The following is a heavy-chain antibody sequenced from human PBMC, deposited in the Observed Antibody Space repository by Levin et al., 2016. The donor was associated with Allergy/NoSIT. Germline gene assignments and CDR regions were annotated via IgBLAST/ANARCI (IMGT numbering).Heavy chain of an antibody. J-gene: IGHJ6*02. CDR1: GFTFSSYG. Sequence: GESLKISCAASGFTFSSYGMHWVRQAPGKGLEWVAVISYDGSNKYYVDSVKGRFTISRDNSKNTLFLQMNSLRAEDTAVYYCAKDLPSQYVGHYFDMDVWGQGTTVTVSS. CDR3: AKDLPSQYVGHYFDMDV. D-gene: IGHD3-16*01. CDR2: ISYDGSNK. V-gene: IGHV3-30*18.